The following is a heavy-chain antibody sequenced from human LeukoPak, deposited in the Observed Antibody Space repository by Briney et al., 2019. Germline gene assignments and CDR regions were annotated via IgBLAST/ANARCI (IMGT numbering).Heavy chain of an antibody. CDR2: INYNGGNT. V-gene: IGHV3-23*01. CDR1: GFNFGDHG. J-gene: IGHJ4*02. CDR3: AKDAGASSAFFDL. Sequence: GGSLRLSCAAAGFNFGDHGMSWVRQAPGKGLEWVSTINYNGGNTHYADSARGRFAISRDNSKHTLYLFINSLTAGDTAIYYCAKDAGASSAFFDLWGQGTLVTVSS. D-gene: IGHD2-8*02.